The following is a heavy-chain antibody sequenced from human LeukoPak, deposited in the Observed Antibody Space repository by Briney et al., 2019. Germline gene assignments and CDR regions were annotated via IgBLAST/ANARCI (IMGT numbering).Heavy chain of an antibody. J-gene: IGHJ4*02. V-gene: IGHV3-23*01. CDR3: AKTSNWNDGGGYFDY. Sequence: PGGSLRLSCAASGFTFSNYAMSWARQAPGKGLEWVSVISGSGDSTHYADSVRGRFTISRDTSKNTLYLQMNNLRAEDTAVHYCAKTSNWNDGGGYFDYWGQGTLVTVSS. CDR1: GFTFSNYA. CDR2: ISGSGDST. D-gene: IGHD1-1*01.